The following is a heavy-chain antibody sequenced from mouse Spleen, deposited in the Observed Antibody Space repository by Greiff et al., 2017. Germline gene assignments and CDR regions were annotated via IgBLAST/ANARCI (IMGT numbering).Heavy chain of an antibody. V-gene: IGHV1-9*01. CDR1: GYTFTGYW. CDR3: ARGRGSSGYDY. CDR2: ILPGSGST. D-gene: IGHD3-2*02. J-gene: IGHJ2*01. Sequence: QVQLQQSGAELMKPGASVKLSCKATGYTFTGYWIEWVKQRPGHGLEWIGEILPGSGSTNYNEKFKGKATFTADTSSNTAYMQLSSLTTEDSAIYYCARGRGSSGYDYWGQGTTLTVSS.